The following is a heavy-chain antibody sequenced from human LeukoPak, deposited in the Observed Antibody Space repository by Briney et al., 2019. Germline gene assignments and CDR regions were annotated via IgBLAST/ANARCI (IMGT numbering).Heavy chain of an antibody. V-gene: IGHV1-46*01. Sequence: ASVKVSCKASGYTFTSYYMHWVRQAPGQGLEWMGIINPSGGSTSYAQKFQGRVTMTRDTSTSTVYMELSSLRSEDTAVYYCATVTGPWERSLHLRYYEVGILDYWGQGTLVTVSS. J-gene: IGHJ4*02. CDR1: GYTFTSYY. CDR3: ATVTGPWERSLHLRYYEVGILDY. D-gene: IGHD1-26*01. CDR2: INPSGGST.